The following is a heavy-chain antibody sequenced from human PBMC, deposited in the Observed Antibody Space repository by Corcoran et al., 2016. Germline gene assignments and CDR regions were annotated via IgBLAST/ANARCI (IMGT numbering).Heavy chain of an antibody. CDR2: ISAYNGNT. J-gene: IGHJ3*02. V-gene: IGHV1-18*01. D-gene: IGHD2-15*01. CDR1: GYTFTSYG. Sequence: QVQLVQSGAEVKKPGASVKVSCKASGYTFTSYGISWVRQAPGQGLEWMGWISAYNGNTNYAQKLQGRVTMTTDTSTSTAYMELRGLRSDDTAVYYCARDSYCRGGSCYSPDAFDIWGQGTMVTVSS. CDR3: ARDSYCRGGSCYSPDAFDI.